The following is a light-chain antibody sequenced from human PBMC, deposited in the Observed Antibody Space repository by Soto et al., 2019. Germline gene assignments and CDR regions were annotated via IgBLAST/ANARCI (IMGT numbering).Light chain of an antibody. CDR1: QSVRIF. J-gene: IGKJ2*01. CDR3: QQRGNWPLYT. Sequence: EIVLTQSPATLSLSPGERATLSCRASQSVRIFLAWYQQKPGQAPRLLIYDASNRATGIPDRFSCSGSGTDFTLTISSLEPEDFAVYYCQQRGNWPLYTFGQGTKVEMK. CDR2: DAS. V-gene: IGKV3-11*01.